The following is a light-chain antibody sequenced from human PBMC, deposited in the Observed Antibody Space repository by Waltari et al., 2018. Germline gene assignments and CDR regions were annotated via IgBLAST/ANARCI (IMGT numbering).Light chain of an antibody. CDR2: YDS. CDR3: LVWHSTIDHQGV. V-gene: IGLV3-21*04. CDR1: NIGSDS. Sequence: SYVVTQSPSVSVAPGETARITCGGDNIGSDSVHVYQQRPGQAPVLVISYDSDRPSGIPERFSGSNSGNTATLTISWVEAEDEADYYCLVWHSTIDHQGVFGGGTKLTVL. J-gene: IGLJ2*01.